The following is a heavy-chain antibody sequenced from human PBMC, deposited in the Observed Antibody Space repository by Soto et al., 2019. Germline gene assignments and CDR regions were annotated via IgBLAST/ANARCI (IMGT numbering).Heavy chain of an antibody. Sequence: QVQLVQSGAEVKKPGASVKVSCKASGYTFTSYAMHWVRQAPGQRLEWMGWINAGNGNTKYSQKFQGRVTITKDTSASTAYRGLSSLRSEDTAVYYCARAIVGASTGGFDYWGQGTLVTVSS. CDR3: ARAIVGASTGGFDY. V-gene: IGHV1-3*01. CDR1: GYTFTSYA. J-gene: IGHJ4*02. CDR2: INAGNGNT. D-gene: IGHD1-26*01.